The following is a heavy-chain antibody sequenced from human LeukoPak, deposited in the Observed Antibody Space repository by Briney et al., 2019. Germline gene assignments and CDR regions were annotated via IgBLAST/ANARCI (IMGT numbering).Heavy chain of an antibody. CDR3: ARTGYSYGPVPDY. V-gene: IGHV3-30*02. Sequence: GGSLRLSCAASGFTFNNYGMHWVRQAPGKGLEWVAFIRYNGNNQYYADSVKGRFTISRDNSKNTLYLQMNSLRAEDTAVYYCARTGYSYGPVPDYWGQGTLVTVSS. CDR2: IRYNGNNQ. CDR1: GFTFNNYG. D-gene: IGHD5-18*01. J-gene: IGHJ4*02.